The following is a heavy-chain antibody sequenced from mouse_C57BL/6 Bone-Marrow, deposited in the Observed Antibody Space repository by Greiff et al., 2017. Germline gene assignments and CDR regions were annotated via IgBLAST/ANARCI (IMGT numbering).Heavy chain of an antibody. CDR1: GYTFTSYW. J-gene: IGHJ3*01. CDR2: IYPGNSDT. CDR3: TRGGFITTVVEGFAY. Sequence: EVQLQQSGTVLARPGASVKMSCKTSGYTFTSYWMHWVKQRPGQGLEWIGAIYPGNSDTSYNQKFKGKAKLTAVTSASTAYMELSRLTNEDSAVYYCTRGGFITTVVEGFAYWGQGTLVTVSA. D-gene: IGHD1-1*01. V-gene: IGHV1-5*01.